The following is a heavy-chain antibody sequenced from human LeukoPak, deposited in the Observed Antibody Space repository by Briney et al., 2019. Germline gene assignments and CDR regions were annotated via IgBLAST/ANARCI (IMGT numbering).Heavy chain of an antibody. CDR1: GFAFSSYA. V-gene: IGHV3-23*01. CDR3: AKRTGTTNAFDI. D-gene: IGHD1-1*01. Sequence: PGGSLRLSCAASGFAFSSYAMSWVRQPPGMGLEWVSVISRRDDYTYYADSVKGRFTISRDNSKNTLYLQMNSLRAEGTAVYYCAKRTGTTNAFDIWGQGTMVTVSS. CDR2: ISRRDDYT. J-gene: IGHJ3*02.